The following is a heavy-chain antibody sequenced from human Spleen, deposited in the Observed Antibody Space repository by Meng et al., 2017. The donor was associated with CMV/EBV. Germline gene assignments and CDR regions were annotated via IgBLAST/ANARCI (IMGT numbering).Heavy chain of an antibody. V-gene: IGHV3-64*02. D-gene: IGHD1-26*01. CDR3: ARYTGSFSFYH. CDR1: GFTFSSYA. Sequence: GGSLRLSCAVSGFTFSSYAMVWVRQVPGKGLEYVSSVTDNGRRTYYADSVKGRFTISRDNSKNTLYLQMGGLRHEDTAVYYCARYTGSFSFYHWGQGTLVTVSS. CDR2: VTDNGRRT. J-gene: IGHJ4*02.